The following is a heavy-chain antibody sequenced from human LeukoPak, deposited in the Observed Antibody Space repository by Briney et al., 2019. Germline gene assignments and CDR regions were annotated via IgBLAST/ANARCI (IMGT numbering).Heavy chain of an antibody. J-gene: IGHJ4*02. V-gene: IGHV3-15*01. CDR2: IKSKTDGGTT. D-gene: IGHD3-10*01. CDR3: TTGPVGSGSYIEDY. CDR1: GFTFSSYE. Sequence: PGGSLRLSCAASGFTFSSYEMNWVRQAPGKGLEWVGRIKSKTDGGTTDYAAPVKGRFTISRDDSKNTLYLQMNSLKTEDTAVYYCTTGPVGSGSYIEDYWGQGTLVTVSS.